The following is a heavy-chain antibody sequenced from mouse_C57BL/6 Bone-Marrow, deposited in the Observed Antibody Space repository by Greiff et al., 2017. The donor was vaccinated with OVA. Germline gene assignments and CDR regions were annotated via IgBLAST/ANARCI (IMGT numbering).Heavy chain of an antibody. CDR1: GYTFTSYW. V-gene: IGHV1-53*01. CDR2: INPSNGGT. D-gene: IGHD2-3*01. J-gene: IGHJ4*01. Sequence: VQLQQPGTELVKPGASVKLSCKASGYTFTSYWMHWVKQRPGQGLEWIGNINPSNGGTNYNEKFKSKATLTVDKSSSTDYMQLSSLTTEDSAVYYCARGADGYPRAMDDWGQGTSVTVSS. CDR3: ARGADGYPRAMDD.